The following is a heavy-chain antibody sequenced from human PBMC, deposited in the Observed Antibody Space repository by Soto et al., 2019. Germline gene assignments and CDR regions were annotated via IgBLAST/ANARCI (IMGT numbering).Heavy chain of an antibody. J-gene: IGHJ4*02. CDR1: GFSLSTSGVG. D-gene: IGHD3-16*01. CDR3: AHKGGGDRILDY. CDR2: IYWDDAK. Sequence: QITLKESGPTLVKPTQTLTLTCTFSGFSLSTSGVGVGWIRQPPGKALEWVALIYWDDAKEYSPSLKSRLTITKDTSKNQVAPTRTTLDPVDTATFFCAHKGGGDRILDYWGQGTLVTVSS. V-gene: IGHV2-5*02.